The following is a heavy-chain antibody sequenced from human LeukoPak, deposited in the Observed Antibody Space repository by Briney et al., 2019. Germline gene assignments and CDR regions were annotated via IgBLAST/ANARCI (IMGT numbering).Heavy chain of an antibody. V-gene: IGHV5-51*01. CDR2: IYPGDSDT. Sequence: GESLKISCKGSGYSFTSYWIGWVRQMPGKGLEWMGIIYPGDSDTRYSPSFQGQVTISADKSISTAYLQWSSLKASDIAMYYCARAGYYYDSSGYPIIDYWGQGTLVTVSS. J-gene: IGHJ4*02. CDR1: GYSFTSYW. D-gene: IGHD3-22*01. CDR3: ARAGYYYDSSGYPIIDY.